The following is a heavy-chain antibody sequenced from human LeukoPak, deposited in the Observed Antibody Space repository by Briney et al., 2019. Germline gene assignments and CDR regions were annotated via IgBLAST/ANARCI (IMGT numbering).Heavy chain of an antibody. J-gene: IGHJ5*01. CDR2: IKQDGSEK. V-gene: IGHV3-7*03. D-gene: IGHD2-15*01. Sequence: GGSLRLSCAASGFTFSRYWMTWVRQAPGKGLEWVANIKQDGSEKYYVDSMKGRFTISRDNAKNSLYPQMNSLRAEDTAIYYCARRYLMAATPLDSWGKGTLVTVTS. CDR1: GFTFSRYW. CDR3: ARRYLMAATPLDS.